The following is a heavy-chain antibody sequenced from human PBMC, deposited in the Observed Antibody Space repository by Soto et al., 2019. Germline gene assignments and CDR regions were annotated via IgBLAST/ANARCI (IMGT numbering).Heavy chain of an antibody. CDR3: VGALTYEVPYYYYDMDV. CDR1: GFSFSTYL. V-gene: IGHV3-7*01. CDR2: IKQGGNVK. D-gene: IGHD3-16*01. J-gene: IGHJ6*02. Sequence: GSLRLSCAPSGFSFSTYLMSWVRQAPGKGLEWVANIKQGGNVKFYVDSVKGRFTISRDNDKKSLYLQMDSLRVEDTAVYYCVGALTYEVPYYYYDMDVGGQGTTVTVSS.